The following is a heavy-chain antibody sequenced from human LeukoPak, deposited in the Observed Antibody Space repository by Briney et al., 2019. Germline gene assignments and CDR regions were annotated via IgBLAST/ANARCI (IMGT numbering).Heavy chain of an antibody. D-gene: IGHD4-17*01. J-gene: IGHJ3*02. V-gene: IGHV4-59*01. CDR3: ARDLGDYVYHAFDI. Sequence: SETLSLTCAVYGGSFSGYYWSWIRQPPGKGLEWIGYIYYSGSTNYNPSLKSRVTISVDTSKNQFSLKLSSVTAADTAVYYCARDLGDYVYHAFDIWGQGTMVTVSS. CDR1: GGSFSGYY. CDR2: IYYSGST.